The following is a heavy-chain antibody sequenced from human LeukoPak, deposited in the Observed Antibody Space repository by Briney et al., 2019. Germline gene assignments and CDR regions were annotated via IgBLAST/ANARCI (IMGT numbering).Heavy chain of an antibody. D-gene: IGHD3-3*02. CDR3: PISENYFDP. J-gene: IGHJ4*02. V-gene: IGHV4-39*01. CDR1: SCSISSSSLY. Sequence: SETLSLTCIVSSCSISSSSLYWGWIRQPPGRVLVLIGSIYYSGSTYYNPSLKSRVTISADTSKNQFLLKLSSVTVADSAVYYCPISENYFDPWGQGTLLTVS. CDR2: IYYSGST.